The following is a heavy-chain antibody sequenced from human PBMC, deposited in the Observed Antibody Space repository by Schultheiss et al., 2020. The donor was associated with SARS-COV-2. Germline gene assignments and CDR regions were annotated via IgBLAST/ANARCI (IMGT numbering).Heavy chain of an antibody. Sequence: GGSLRLSCAASGFTVSSNYMSWVRQAPGKGLEWVSVIYSGGSTYYADSVKGRFTISRDNSKTTLYLQMSSLRAEDTAVYYCARDGDYYDSSGSIDYWGQGTLVTVSS. CDR3: ARDGDYYDSSGSIDY. J-gene: IGHJ4*02. CDR1: GFTVSSNY. CDR2: IYSGGST. D-gene: IGHD3-22*01. V-gene: IGHV3-66*01.